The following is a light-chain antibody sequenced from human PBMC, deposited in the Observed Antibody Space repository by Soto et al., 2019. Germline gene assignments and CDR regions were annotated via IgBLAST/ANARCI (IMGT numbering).Light chain of an antibody. J-gene: IGKJ2*01. CDR1: ESLFGF. V-gene: IGKV3-15*01. CDR2: GVS. Sequence: DIEVTQSPATLSVSPGDTVTLSCRASESLFGFLAWYQQKPGQAPRLLMYGVSTRATGIPARFSGGGSATDFTLTISSLQSEDSAFYFCQSYNDWPFASGLGTRLEI. CDR3: QSYNDWPFA.